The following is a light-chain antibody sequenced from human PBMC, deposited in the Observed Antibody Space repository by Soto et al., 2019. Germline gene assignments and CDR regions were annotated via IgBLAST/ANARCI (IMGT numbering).Light chain of an antibody. CDR3: VSWDDSLSGLV. CDR2: RDN. V-gene: IGLV1-47*01. J-gene: IGLJ1*01. Sequence: QSVLTQPPSASGTPGQRVTISCSGSTSNIGSNHVYWYQQLPGAAPKLLIFRDNQRPSGVSDRFSGSRSGTSASLAISGLRSEDEADYYCVSWDDSLSGLVFGTGTKLTVL. CDR1: TSNIGSNH.